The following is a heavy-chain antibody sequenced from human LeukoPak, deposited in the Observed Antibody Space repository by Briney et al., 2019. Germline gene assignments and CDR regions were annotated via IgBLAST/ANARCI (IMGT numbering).Heavy chain of an antibody. J-gene: IGHJ4*02. D-gene: IGHD5-18*01. CDR3: ARAHVDTAMVDY. Sequence: SVNVSCKASGYTFTSYDINWVRQATGQGLEWMGWMNPNSGYTGYAQKFQGRVTMTRNTSISTAYMDLSSLRSEDTAVYYCARAHVDTAMVDYWGQGTLVTVSS. CDR2: MNPNSGYT. CDR1: GYTFTSYD. V-gene: IGHV1-8*01.